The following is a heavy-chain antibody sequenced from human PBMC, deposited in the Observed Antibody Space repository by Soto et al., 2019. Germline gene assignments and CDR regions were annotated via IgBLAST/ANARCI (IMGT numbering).Heavy chain of an antibody. CDR3: ASAPRGWFGPDGYMDV. Sequence: ASVKVSCKASGYTFTSYAMHWVRQAPGQRLEWMGWINAGNGNTKYSQKFQGRVTITRDTSASTAYMELSSLRSEDTAVYYCASAPRGWFGPDGYMDVWGKGTTVTVSS. CDR2: INAGNGNT. J-gene: IGHJ6*03. CDR1: GYTFTSYA. D-gene: IGHD3-10*01. V-gene: IGHV1-3*01.